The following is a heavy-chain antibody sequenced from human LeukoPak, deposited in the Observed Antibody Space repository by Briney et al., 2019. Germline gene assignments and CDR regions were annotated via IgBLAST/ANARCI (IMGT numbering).Heavy chain of an antibody. CDR1: GYTFTGYY. D-gene: IGHD2/OR15-2a*01. V-gene: IGHV1-2*02. CDR2: INPNSGGT. CDR3: ARDSPIMGTFYAFDI. Sequence: ASVKVCCKASGYTFTGYYMHWVRQAPGQGLEWMGWINPNSGGTNYAQKFQGRVTMTRDTSISTAYMELTRLRSDDTAVCYCARDSPIMGTFYAFDIWGQGTMVTVSS. J-gene: IGHJ3*02.